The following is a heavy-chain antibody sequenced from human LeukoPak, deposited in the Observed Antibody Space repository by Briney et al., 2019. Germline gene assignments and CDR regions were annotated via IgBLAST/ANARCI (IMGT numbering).Heavy chain of an antibody. Sequence: PGGSLRLSCAASGFTFSNYWMHWVRQAPGEGLVWVSRINTDESGTSYADSVKGRFTISRDNAKNTLYLQMNSLIPEDTAVYYCPRDGSLPDYWGQGTLVTVSS. J-gene: IGHJ4*02. CDR3: PRDGSLPDY. V-gene: IGHV3-74*01. CDR2: INTDESGT. CDR1: GFTFSNYW.